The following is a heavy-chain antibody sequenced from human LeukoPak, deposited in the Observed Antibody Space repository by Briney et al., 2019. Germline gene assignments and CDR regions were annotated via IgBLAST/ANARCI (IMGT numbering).Heavy chain of an antibody. CDR3: ARGPRTYSSSWYYPLDYYYYMDV. CDR2: INHSGST. D-gene: IGHD6-13*01. CDR1: GGSFSGYY. Sequence: PSETLSLTCAVYGGSFSGYYWSWIREPPGKGLEWIEEINHSGSTNYNPSLKSRVTISVDTSKNQFSLKLSSVTAADTAVYYCARGPRTYSSSWYYPLDYYYYMDVWGKGTTVTVSS. V-gene: IGHV4-34*01. J-gene: IGHJ6*03.